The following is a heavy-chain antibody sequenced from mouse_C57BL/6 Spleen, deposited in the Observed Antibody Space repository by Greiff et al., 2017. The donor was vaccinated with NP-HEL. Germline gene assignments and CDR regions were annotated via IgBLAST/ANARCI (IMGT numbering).Heavy chain of an antibody. CDR1: GFTFSSYA. J-gene: IGHJ1*03. V-gene: IGHV5-4*01. Sequence: EVQLVESGGGLVKPGGSLKLSCAASGFTFSSYAMSWVRQTPEKRLEWVATISDGGSYTYYPDNVKGRFTISRDNAKNNLYLQMSHLKSEDKAMYYCARDQRTVDWYFDVWGTGTTVTVSS. CDR2: ISDGGSYT. D-gene: IGHD1-1*01. CDR3: ARDQRTVDWYFDV.